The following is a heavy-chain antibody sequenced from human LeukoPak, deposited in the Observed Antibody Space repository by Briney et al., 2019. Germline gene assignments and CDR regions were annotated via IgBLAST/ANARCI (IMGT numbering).Heavy chain of an antibody. V-gene: IGHV1-18*01. CDR3: ARNCGGGFSSSCIPNDY. Sequence: GASVKVSCKASGYTFTNYGIVWVRRAPGQGLEWMGWISAYNANTNYAQNLQGRVTMTTDTSTSTAYMDLRSLRSDDTAVYYCARNCGGGFSSSCIPNDYWGQGTLVTVSS. CDR1: GYTFTNYG. CDR2: ISAYNANT. D-gene: IGHD6-13*01. J-gene: IGHJ4*02.